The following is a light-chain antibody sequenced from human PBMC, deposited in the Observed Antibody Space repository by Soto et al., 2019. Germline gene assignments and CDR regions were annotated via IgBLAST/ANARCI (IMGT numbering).Light chain of an antibody. J-gene: IGKJ2*01. CDR1: QDISIY. V-gene: IGKV1-9*01. CDR3: QHLNNYPRT. CDR2: AAS. Sequence: DIQLTQSPAFLSASLGDRVTITCRASQDISIYLGWYQQKPGKAPKLLIYAASTLQSGVPSRFSGSGSATEFTLTISSLQPEDFATYYCQHLNNYPRTFGQGTKLEIK.